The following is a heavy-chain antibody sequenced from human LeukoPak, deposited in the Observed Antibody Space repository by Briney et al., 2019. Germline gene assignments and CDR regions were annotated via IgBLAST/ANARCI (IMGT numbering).Heavy chain of an antibody. Sequence: GGSLRLSCAASGFTFSSYSMNWVRQAPGKGLEWVSHISGSGGSTKYSGSVKGRFTISRDNSKNTLYLQINSLRADDTAVYYCAKDQDPHSYGSGSYAPFDYWGQGTLVTVSS. CDR3: AKDQDPHSYGSGSYAPFDY. D-gene: IGHD3-10*01. J-gene: IGHJ4*02. CDR2: ISGSGGST. CDR1: GFTFSSYS. V-gene: IGHV3-23*01.